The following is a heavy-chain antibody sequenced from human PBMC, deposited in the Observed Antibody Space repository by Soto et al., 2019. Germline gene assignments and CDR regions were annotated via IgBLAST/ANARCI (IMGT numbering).Heavy chain of an antibody. Sequence: PGGSLRLSCAASGFIFSGYSMNWVRQAPGKGLEWLSYIRSDSNHIGYADSVRGRFTISRDNSKNTLYLQMNSLRAEDTAVYYCANVRGGPGYYFDYWGQGT. CDR2: IRSDSNHI. CDR3: ANVRGGPGYYFDY. V-gene: IGHV3-21*05. CDR1: GFIFSGYS. J-gene: IGHJ4*02. D-gene: IGHD2-15*01.